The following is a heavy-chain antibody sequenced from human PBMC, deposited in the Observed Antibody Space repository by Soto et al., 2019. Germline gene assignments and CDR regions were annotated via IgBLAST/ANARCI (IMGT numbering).Heavy chain of an antibody. J-gene: IGHJ3*02. CDR3: TRXRFLECLVGVRFWAFDN. V-gene: IGHV3-53*01. Sequence: GGSLRLSCAASGFTVSGNYMNWFRQAPGKGLEWVSVIYSDDRTYYADSVNGRFTISRDNSKNTVYLQLNSLRAEDTAVYYCTRXRFLECLVGVRFWAFDNWGQGTMVTVSS. CDR1: GFTVSGNY. CDR2: IYSDDRT. D-gene: IGHD3-3*01.